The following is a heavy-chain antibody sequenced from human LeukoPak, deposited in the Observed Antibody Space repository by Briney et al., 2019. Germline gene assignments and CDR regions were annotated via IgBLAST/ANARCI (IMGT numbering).Heavy chain of an antibody. D-gene: IGHD5-12*01. CDR1: GFTFSNAW. CDR3: AGGYSPSSPEFDY. Sequence: GGSLRLSCAASGFTFSNAWMSWVRQAPGKGLEWVAVISYDGDNKYYADSVKGRFTIFRDNSKNTVDLQMNSLRADDTALYYCAGGYSPSSPEFDYWGQGTLVTVSS. CDR2: ISYDGDNK. J-gene: IGHJ4*02. V-gene: IGHV3-30-3*01.